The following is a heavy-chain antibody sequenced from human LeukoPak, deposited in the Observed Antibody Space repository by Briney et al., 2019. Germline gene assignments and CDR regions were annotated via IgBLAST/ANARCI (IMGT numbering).Heavy chain of an antibody. V-gene: IGHV6-1*01. CDR3: ASTYGGHFQH. CDR2: TYYRSKWYD. J-gene: IGHJ1*01. D-gene: IGHD4-23*01. Sequence: QTLSLTCAISGDSVSSNSAAWNWIRQSPSRGLEWLGRTYYRSKWYDEYAISVKSRITINPDTSKNQFSLQLNSVTPEDTAAYYCASTYGGHFQHWGQGTLVTVSS. CDR1: GDSVSSNSAA.